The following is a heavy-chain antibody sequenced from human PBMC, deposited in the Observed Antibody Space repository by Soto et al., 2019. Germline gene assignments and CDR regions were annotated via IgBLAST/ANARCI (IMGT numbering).Heavy chain of an antibody. CDR3: ARGHKQQLVRSGGWFDP. CDR1: GGSFNSYY. CDR2: INYSGST. J-gene: IGHJ5*02. Sequence: QVQPQQWGAGLLKPSETLSLTCAVYGGSFNSYYWSWIRQPPGKGLEWIGEINYSGSTNYNPSLNSRVTISVDTAKNQFSLKLSSVTAADTAVYYCARGHKQQLVRSGGWFDPWCQGALVTVSS. D-gene: IGHD6-13*01. V-gene: IGHV4-34*01.